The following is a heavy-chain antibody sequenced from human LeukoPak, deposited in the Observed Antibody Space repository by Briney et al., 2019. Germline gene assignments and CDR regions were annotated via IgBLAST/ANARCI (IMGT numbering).Heavy chain of an antibody. V-gene: IGHV3-48*01. CDR2: ISSSSSTI. CDR3: TRATRGGYDGYFDY. D-gene: IGHD5-12*01. Sequence: GGSLRLSCAASGFTFSKYSMNWVRQAPGKGLEWVSYISSSSSTIYYADSVKGRFTISRDNAKNSLYLQMNSLRAEDTAVFYCTRATRGGYDGYFDYWGQGTLVTVSS. J-gene: IGHJ4*02. CDR1: GFTFSKYS.